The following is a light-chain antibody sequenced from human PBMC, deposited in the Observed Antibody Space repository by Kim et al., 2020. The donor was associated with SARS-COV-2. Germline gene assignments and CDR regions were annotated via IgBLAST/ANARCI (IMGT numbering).Light chain of an antibody. CDR3: AAWDDSLNGVV. J-gene: IGLJ2*01. V-gene: IGLV1-44*01. Sequence: GQGVTISCYGRGSNGGRNTVNWYRHVPGMAPQRVFYSNNERPSGGPDRFSGSKSGSSASLAISGLQSEDEADYYCAAWDDSLNGVVFGGGTQLTVL. CDR1: GSNGGRNT. CDR2: SNN.